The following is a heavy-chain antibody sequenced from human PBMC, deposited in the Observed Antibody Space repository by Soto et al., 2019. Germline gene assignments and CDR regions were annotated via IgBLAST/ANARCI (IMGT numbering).Heavy chain of an antibody. CDR3: ASINYGEGGYYYYGMDY. CDR2: INPSGGST. D-gene: IGHD4-17*01. Sequence: GCSGKVSCKASGYTFTSYYMHWVGQAPGQGLEWMGIINPSGGSTSYAQKFQGRVTMTRDTSTSTVYMELSSLRSEDTAVYYCASINYGEGGYYYYGMDYRGQGTTVTVPS. CDR1: GYTFTSYY. J-gene: IGHJ6*01. V-gene: IGHV1-46*01.